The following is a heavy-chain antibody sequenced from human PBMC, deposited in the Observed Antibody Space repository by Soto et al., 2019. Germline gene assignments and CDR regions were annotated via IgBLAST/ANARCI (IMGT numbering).Heavy chain of an antibody. D-gene: IGHD6-13*01. CDR2: IHHSGST. Sequence: QVQLQESGPGLVRPSGTVSLTCAVSGGSISNGDWWSWVRQPPGKGLEWIGEIHHSGSTNYNTSLKSRVTMSVGPSKNLFALTLNSVTAADTAFYYCARDQGSHPGDWGQGTLVSVSS. J-gene: IGHJ4*02. CDR3: ARDQGSHPGD. V-gene: IGHV4-4*02. CDR1: GGSISNGDW.